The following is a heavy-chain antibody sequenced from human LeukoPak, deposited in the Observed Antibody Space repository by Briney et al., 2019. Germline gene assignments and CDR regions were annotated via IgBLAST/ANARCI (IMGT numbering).Heavy chain of an antibody. CDR2: IYPGDSDT. D-gene: IGHD2-2*02. J-gene: IGHJ4*02. Sequence: GESLKISCKAPGYSFTSYWIGWVRQMPGKGLEWMGIIYPGDSDTRYRPSFQGQVTISADKSMNTAYLQWSSLKASDTAMYYCALYFDTYYFDYWGQGTLVTVSS. V-gene: IGHV5-51*01. CDR1: GYSFTSYW. CDR3: ALYFDTYYFDY.